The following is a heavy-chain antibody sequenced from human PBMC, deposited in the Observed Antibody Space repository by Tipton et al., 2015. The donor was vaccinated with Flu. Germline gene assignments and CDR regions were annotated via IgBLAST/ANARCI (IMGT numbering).Heavy chain of an antibody. V-gene: IGHV4-4*07. CDR1: GGSISTYY. Sequence: LRLSCSVSGGSISTYYWSWIRQPAGKGLEWVGHFYNNGSTRYNPSLKNRCTMSADTSRSQFSLKVTSVTAADTAVYFCAREGDDYSSGGYGSWGQGVLGTVSS. D-gene: IGHD6-25*01. J-gene: IGHJ5*02. CDR3: AREGDDYSSGGYGS. CDR2: FYNNGST.